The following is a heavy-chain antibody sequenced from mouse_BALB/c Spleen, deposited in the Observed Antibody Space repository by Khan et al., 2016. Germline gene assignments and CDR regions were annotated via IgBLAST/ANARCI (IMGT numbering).Heavy chain of an antibody. V-gene: IGHV3-2*02. CDR2: ISYSGST. J-gene: IGHJ3*01. CDR1: GDSITSDYA. Sequence: EVQLQESGPGLVKPSQSLSLTCTVTGDSITSDYAWNWIRQFPGNKLEWMGYISYSGSTSYNPSLKSRISITRDTSKNQLFLQLNSVTTDDTATYYCATTVVAPRFAYWGQGTLFTVSA. D-gene: IGHD1-1*01. CDR3: ATTVVAPRFAY.